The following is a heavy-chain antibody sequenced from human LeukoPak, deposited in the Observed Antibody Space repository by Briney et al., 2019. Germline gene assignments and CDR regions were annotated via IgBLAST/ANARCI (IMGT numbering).Heavy chain of an antibody. CDR2: IIPIFGTA. Sequence: SVKVSCKASGGTFSSYAISWVRQAPGQGLEWMGGIIPIFGTANYAQKFQGRVTITADESTSTAYMELSSLRSEDTAVYYCAREGDHGDRGAFDIWGQGTMVTVSS. CDR3: AREGDHGDRGAFDI. V-gene: IGHV1-69*13. D-gene: IGHD4-17*01. J-gene: IGHJ3*02. CDR1: GGTFSSYA.